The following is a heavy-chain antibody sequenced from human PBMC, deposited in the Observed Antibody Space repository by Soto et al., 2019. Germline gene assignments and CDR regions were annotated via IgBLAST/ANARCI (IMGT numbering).Heavy chain of an antibody. CDR1: GFTFTSSA. V-gene: IGHV1-58*02. CDR3: AADRGESCSGGSCYEYNWFDP. CDR2: IVVGSGNT. Sequence: SVKVSCKASGFTFTSSAMQWVRQARGQRLEWIGWIVVGSGNTNYAQKFQERVTITRDMSTSTAYMELSSLRSEDTAVYYCAADRGESCSGGSCYEYNWFDPWGQGTQVTVSS. D-gene: IGHD2-15*01. J-gene: IGHJ5*02.